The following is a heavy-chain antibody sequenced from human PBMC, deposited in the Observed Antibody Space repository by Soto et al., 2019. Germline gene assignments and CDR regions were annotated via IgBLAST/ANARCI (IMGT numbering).Heavy chain of an antibody. J-gene: IGHJ4*02. D-gene: IGHD3-22*01. CDR3: AIHGGAHYVRSGYHYALDY. CDR1: GDTIGNNR. Sequence: VEPMRVPCRGSGDTIGNNRGSWMRKMKGKGVDLMGRIDLPAPYPSYSPSFHGHVSFSADTSINTTSLQWSSLRASDTAMYYCAIHGGAHYVRSGYHYALDYWGQGTPVTVSS. V-gene: IGHV5-10-1*01. CDR2: IDLPAPYP.